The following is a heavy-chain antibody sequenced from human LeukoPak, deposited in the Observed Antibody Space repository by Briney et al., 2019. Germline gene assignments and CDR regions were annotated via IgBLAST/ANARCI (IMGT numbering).Heavy chain of an antibody. Sequence: GASVKVSCKASGYTFTSYYMHWVRQAPGQGLEWMGGIIPIFGTANYAQKFQGRVTITADESTSTAYMELSSLRSEDTAVYYCARGDSSGWLDWGQGTLVTVSS. V-gene: IGHV1-69*13. J-gene: IGHJ4*02. CDR3: ARGDSSGWLD. CDR2: IIPIFGTA. D-gene: IGHD6-19*01. CDR1: GYTFTSYY.